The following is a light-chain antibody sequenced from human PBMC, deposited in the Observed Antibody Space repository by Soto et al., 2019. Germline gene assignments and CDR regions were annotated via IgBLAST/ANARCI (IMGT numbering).Light chain of an antibody. CDR2: EVS. CDR3: SSYGGSNNYV. Sequence: QSVLTQPPSASGSPGQSVTISCTGTSSDVGGYNYVSWYQQHPGKAPKLMIYEVSKRPSGVPDRFSGSKSGNTAYLTVSELQAEDEADYYCSSYGGSNNYVFGTGTKLTVL. J-gene: IGLJ1*01. V-gene: IGLV2-8*01. CDR1: SSDVGGYNY.